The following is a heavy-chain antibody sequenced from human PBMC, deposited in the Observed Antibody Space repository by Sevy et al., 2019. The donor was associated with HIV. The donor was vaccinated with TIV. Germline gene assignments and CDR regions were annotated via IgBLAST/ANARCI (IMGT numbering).Heavy chain of an antibody. Sequence: GGSLRLSCAASGFTFDDYAMHWVRQAPGKGLEWVSGISWNSGSIGYAHSVKGRFPISRDNAKNSLYLQMNSLRAEDTALYYCAKDSTDYYDSSGYYDYWGQGTLVTVSS. V-gene: IGHV3-9*01. J-gene: IGHJ4*02. CDR2: ISWNSGSI. D-gene: IGHD3-22*01. CDR1: GFTFDDYA. CDR3: AKDSTDYYDSSGYYDY.